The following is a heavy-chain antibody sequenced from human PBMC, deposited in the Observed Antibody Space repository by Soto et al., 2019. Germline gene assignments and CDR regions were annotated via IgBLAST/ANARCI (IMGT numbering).Heavy chain of an antibody. Sequence: QVQLVQSGAEVKRSGASVNVSCKASGYTFSSYGLSWVRQAPGQGLEWMGWISDYNGNTHYAQKFQGRVIMPTDTSPRPAYMELRGLRSDETAVYFCAREGYYSGSGTYSPPRYYGMDVWGQGTTVTVSS. V-gene: IGHV1-18*01. D-gene: IGHD3-10*01. CDR2: ISDYNGNT. CDR3: AREGYYSGSGTYSPPRYYGMDV. J-gene: IGHJ6*02. CDR1: GYTFSSYG.